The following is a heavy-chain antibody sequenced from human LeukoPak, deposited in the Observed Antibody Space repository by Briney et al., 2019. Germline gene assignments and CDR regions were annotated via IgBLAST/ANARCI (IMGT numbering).Heavy chain of an antibody. CDR3: ARGSKATVVNPVDY. CDR1: GGTFSKYT. V-gene: IGHV1-69*01. Sequence: GSSVKVSCKASGGTFSKYTISWVRQRPGQGLEWMGGITPLFGTANYAQKFQGRVTITADESASTAYMELSSLRSEDTAVYYCARGSKATVVNPVDYWGQGTLVTVPS. CDR2: ITPLFGTA. J-gene: IGHJ4*02. D-gene: IGHD4-23*01.